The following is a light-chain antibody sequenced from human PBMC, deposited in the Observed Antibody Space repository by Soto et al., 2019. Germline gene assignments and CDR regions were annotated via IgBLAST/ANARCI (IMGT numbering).Light chain of an antibody. J-gene: IGLJ3*02. CDR3: TSYTSSYTWV. Sequence: QSALAQPASVSGSPGQSITISCTGTSSDVGGYNYVSWYQQHPGKAPKLLIYAVSDRPSGVSSRFSGSKSGNAASLTISGLQAEDEGDYYCTSYTSSYTWVFGGGTQLTVL. CDR2: AVS. V-gene: IGLV2-14*01. CDR1: SSDVGGYNY.